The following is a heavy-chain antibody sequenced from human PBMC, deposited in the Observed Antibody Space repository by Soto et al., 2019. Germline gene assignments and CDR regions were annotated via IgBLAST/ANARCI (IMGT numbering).Heavy chain of an antibody. CDR2: ISWNSKSI. CDR3: ARVAY. J-gene: IGHJ4*02. V-gene: IGHV3-9*01. Sequence: LRLSCAAPGFTFEDYAMHWVRQAPGKGLEWVSGISWNSKSIDYADSVKGRFIISRDNAQNSLFLQMNTLRPEDSAIYYCARVAYWGPGTQVTVSS. CDR1: GFTFEDYA.